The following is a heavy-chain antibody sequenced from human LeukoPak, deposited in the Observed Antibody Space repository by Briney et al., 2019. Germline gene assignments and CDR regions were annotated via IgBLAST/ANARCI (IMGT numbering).Heavy chain of an antibody. D-gene: IGHD3-22*01. CDR3: AKDQRITMIVVVPDAFDI. Sequence: GGSLRLSCAASGFTFSSYAMSWVRQAPGKGLEWVSAISGSGGSTYYADSVKGRFTISRDNSKNTLYLQMNSLRADDTAVYYCAKDQRITMIVVVPDAFDIWGQGTMVTVSS. J-gene: IGHJ3*02. V-gene: IGHV3-23*01. CDR2: ISGSGGST. CDR1: GFTFSSYA.